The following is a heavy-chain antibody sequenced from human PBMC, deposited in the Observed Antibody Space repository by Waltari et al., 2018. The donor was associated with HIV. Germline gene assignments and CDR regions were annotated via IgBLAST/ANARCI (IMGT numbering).Heavy chain of an antibody. V-gene: IGHV3-53*01. CDR2: IFSGGNG. J-gene: IGHJ6*02. CDR1: GFTISSHY. Sequence: EVQLVASGGGLIEPGGSLSVSCAAFGFTISSHYMSWVRLAPGTGSGGVLVIFSGGNGYHVESVKGRFSVSRDNSNNEVSLLVSGLRTEETDVYYCAKGRRSSGYYGMDVWGQGIKVTVSS. CDR3: AKGRRSSGYYGMDV. D-gene: IGHD1-26*01.